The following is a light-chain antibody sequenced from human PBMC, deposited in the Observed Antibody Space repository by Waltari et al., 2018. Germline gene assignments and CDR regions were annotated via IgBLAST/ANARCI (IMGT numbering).Light chain of an antibody. V-gene: IGLV2-14*04. Sequence: QLHPGKATKLMIYDVSKRPSGVSNRCSCSKSGNTASLTISGLQAEDVADYYCSSYTSSSTFLYVFGTGTKVTVL. CDR2: DVS. CDR3: SSYTSSSTFLYV. J-gene: IGLJ1*01.